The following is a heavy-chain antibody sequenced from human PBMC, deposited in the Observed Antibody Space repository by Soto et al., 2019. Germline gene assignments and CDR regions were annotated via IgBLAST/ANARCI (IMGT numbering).Heavy chain of an antibody. D-gene: IGHD1-26*01. V-gene: IGHV3-23*01. CDR2: ISGGGGDT. CDR1: GFTVSSNY. Sequence: GGSLRLSCAASGFTVSSNYMSWVRQAPGKGLEWVSSISGGGGDTYYADSVKGRFSISRDTSKNTLNLQMNSLRAEDTAVYYCARRSGTYYYFDNWGQGTLVTVSS. J-gene: IGHJ4*02. CDR3: ARRSGTYYYFDN.